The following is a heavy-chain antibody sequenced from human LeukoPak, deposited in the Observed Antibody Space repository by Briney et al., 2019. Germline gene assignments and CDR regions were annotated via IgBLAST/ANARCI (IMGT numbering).Heavy chain of an antibody. Sequence: GASVKVSCKASGYTFTNYGIIWMRQAPGQGLEWMGWISTYNGNTNYIQKLQGRVTVTTDTSTSTVYMELRSLRSDDTAVYYCARGDDAFDIWGQGTTVTVSS. CDR2: ISTYNGNT. V-gene: IGHV1-18*01. CDR3: ARGDDAFDI. J-gene: IGHJ3*02. CDR1: GYTFTNYG.